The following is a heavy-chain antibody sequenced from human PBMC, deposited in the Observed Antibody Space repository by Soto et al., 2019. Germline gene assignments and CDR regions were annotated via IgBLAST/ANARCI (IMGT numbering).Heavy chain of an antibody. CDR2: IYNSATT. CDR1: GDSISTYY. J-gene: IGHJ4*02. Sequence: SETLSLTCTVSGDSISTYYWTWIRQPPGKGLEWIGYIYNSATTKYNPSLKSRVTISVDTSKNQFSLKLSSVTTADTAVYYCARGRFDFIWGTPAPYLDYWGQGALVTVSS. CDR3: ARGRFDFIWGTPAPYLDY. D-gene: IGHD3-16*01. V-gene: IGHV4-59*01.